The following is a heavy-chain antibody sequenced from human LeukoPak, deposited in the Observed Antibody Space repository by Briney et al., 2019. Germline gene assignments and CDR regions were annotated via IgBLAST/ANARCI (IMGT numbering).Heavy chain of an antibody. CDR1: GGTFSSYA. Sequence: GASVKVSCKASGGTFSSYAISWVRQAPGQGLEWMGGIIPIFGTANYAQKFQGRVTITADESTSTAYMELSSLRSEDTAVYYCASSRARCDILTYFDYWGQGTLVTVSS. V-gene: IGHV1-69*13. CDR2: IIPIFGTA. CDR3: ASSRARCDILTYFDY. D-gene: IGHD3-9*01. J-gene: IGHJ4*02.